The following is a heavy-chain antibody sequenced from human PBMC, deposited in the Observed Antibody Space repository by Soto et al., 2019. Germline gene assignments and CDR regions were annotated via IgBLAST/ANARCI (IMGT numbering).Heavy chain of an antibody. Sequence: NPSETLSLTCTVSGGSISSTSYYWDWIRQPPGKGLEWIGAIYYNGSPYYNPSLKSRVTISVDTSKNQFSLKLNSVTAADTAVYYCARHPSNPAVSTGPWCQGPLVTVSS. D-gene: IGHD2-8*02. J-gene: IGHJ5*02. CDR2: IYYNGSP. CDR3: ARHPSNPAVSTGP. V-gene: IGHV4-39*01. CDR1: GGSISSTSYY.